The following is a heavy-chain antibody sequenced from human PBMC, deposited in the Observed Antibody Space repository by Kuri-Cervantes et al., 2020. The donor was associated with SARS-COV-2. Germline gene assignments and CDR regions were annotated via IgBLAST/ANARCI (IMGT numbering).Heavy chain of an antibody. CDR2: IWYDGSNK. D-gene: IGHD3-3*01. V-gene: IGHV3-33*01. J-gene: IGHJ6*02. Sequence: LTCAASGFTFSSYGLHWVPKAPGKVREWLAVIWYDGSNKYYADSVKGRFTISRDNSKNTLYLQMNSLRAEDTAVYYCARDIKDYDFWSGYFRQGYYYGMDVWGQGTMVTVSS. CDR3: ARDIKDYDFWSGYFRQGYYYGMDV. CDR1: GFTFSSYG.